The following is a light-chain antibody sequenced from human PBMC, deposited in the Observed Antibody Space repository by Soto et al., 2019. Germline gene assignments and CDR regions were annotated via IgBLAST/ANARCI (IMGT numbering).Light chain of an antibody. J-gene: IGKJ5*01. CDR2: GVS. CDR3: QQYEKWPPSIT. Sequence: IEMTQSPATLSASPGDRATLSCRASQPVNNNLAWYLQKPGQAPRLLIYGVSTRATGISARFSGGGSVTEFTLTISSLQSEDFALYYCQQYEKWPPSITFGQGTRLEIK. V-gene: IGKV3-15*01. CDR1: QPVNNN.